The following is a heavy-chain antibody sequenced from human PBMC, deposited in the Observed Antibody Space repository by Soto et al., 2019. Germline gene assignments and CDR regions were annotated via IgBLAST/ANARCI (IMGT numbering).Heavy chain of an antibody. CDR3: ARDRYSCGSGPYYYYYYGMDV. J-gene: IGHJ6*02. CDR2: ISAYNGNT. V-gene: IGHV1-18*01. D-gene: IGHD5-18*01. Sequence: ASVKVSCKASGYTFTSYGISWVRQAPGQGLEWMGWISAYNGNTNYAQKLQGRVTMTTDTSTSTAYMELRSLRSDDTAVYYCARDRYSCGSGPYYYYYYGMDVWGQGTTVTVSS. CDR1: GYTFTSYG.